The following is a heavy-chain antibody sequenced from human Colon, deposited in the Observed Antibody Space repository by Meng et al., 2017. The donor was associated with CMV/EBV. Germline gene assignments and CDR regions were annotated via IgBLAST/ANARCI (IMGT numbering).Heavy chain of an antibody. CDR3: ARRHGRYFDY. J-gene: IGHJ4*02. CDR2: ISGDSVDT. CDR1: GFTFSNYE. Sequence: GSLRLSCAASGFTFSNYEMSWVRQAPGKGLEWVASISGDSVDTYFGDSVRGRFAISRDTSKNTVYLQMHSLRAEDTAVYFCARRHGRYFDYWGQGTVVTVSS. V-gene: IGHV3-23*01. D-gene: IGHD2-8*01.